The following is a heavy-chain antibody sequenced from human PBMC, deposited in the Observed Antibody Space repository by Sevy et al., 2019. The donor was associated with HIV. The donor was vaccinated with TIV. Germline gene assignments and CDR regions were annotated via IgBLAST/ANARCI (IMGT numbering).Heavy chain of an antibody. CDR1: GFIFSSYS. V-gene: IGHV3-48*01. CDR2: ISDSSSPR. Sequence: GGSLRLSCAASGFIFSSYSMNWVRQAPGKGLEWISYISDSSSPRYYADSVKGRFTISRDNVKNSLFLQMNSLTAEDTAVYYCARGLGALPGYYYAMDVWGQGTTVTVSS. D-gene: IGHD6-6*01. J-gene: IGHJ6*02. CDR3: ARGLGALPGYYYAMDV.